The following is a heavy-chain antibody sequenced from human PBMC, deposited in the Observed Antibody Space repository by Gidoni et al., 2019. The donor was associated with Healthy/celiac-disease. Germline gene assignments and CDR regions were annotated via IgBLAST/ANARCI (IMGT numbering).Heavy chain of an antibody. CDR3: AKAPDYDFWSGTTNIDY. CDR1: GFTFSSYA. V-gene: IGHV3-23*01. CDR2: ISGSGGST. J-gene: IGHJ4*02. Sequence: EVQLLESGGGLVQPGGFLRLSCAASGFTFSSYAMSWVRQAPGKVLEWVSAISGSGGSTYYADSGKGRFTISRDNTKNTLYLQMNSLRAEDTAVYYCAKAPDYDFWSGTTNIDYWGQGTLVTVSS. D-gene: IGHD3-3*01.